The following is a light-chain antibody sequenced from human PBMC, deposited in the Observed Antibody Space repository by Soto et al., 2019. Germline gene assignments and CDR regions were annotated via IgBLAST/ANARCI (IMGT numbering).Light chain of an antibody. CDR1: QSISSY. CDR3: QQYGSSPIT. V-gene: IGKV3-20*01. Sequence: EIVFTQSPATLSLSLFERPTPSSRASQSISSYLAWYQQKRGQAPRLLIYGASSRATGIPDRFSGSGSGTDFTLTISRLEPEDFAVYYCQQYGSSPITFGQGTRLEIK. CDR2: GAS. J-gene: IGKJ5*01.